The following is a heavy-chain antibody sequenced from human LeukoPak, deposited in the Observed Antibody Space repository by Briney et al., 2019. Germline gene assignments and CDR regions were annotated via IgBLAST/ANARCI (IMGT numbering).Heavy chain of an antibody. CDR1: GFTFSSYW. Sequence: GGSLRLSCAASGFTFSSYWMHWVRQAPGKGLVWVSRINEDGSTTNYADSVKGRSTIFRDNAKNSLYLQMNSLRAEDTAVYYCASGGRSEKFDYWGQGTLVTVSS. V-gene: IGHV3-74*01. J-gene: IGHJ4*02. D-gene: IGHD3-16*01. CDR3: ASGGRSEKFDY. CDR2: INEDGSTT.